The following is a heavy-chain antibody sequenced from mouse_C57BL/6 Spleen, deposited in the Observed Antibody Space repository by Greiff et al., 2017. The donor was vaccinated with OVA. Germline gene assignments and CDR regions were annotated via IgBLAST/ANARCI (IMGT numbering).Heavy chain of an antibody. V-gene: IGHV1-54*01. J-gene: IGHJ4*01. CDR1: GYAFTNYL. CDR2: INPGSGGT. D-gene: IGHD1-1*01. Sequence: QVQLKESGAELVRPGTSVKVSCKASGYAFTNYLIEWVKQRPGQGLEWIGVINPGSGGTNYNEKFKGKATLTADKSSSTAYMQLSSLTSEDSAVYFCARGGITTVDYYAMDYWGQGTSVTVSS. CDR3: ARGGITTVDYYAMDY.